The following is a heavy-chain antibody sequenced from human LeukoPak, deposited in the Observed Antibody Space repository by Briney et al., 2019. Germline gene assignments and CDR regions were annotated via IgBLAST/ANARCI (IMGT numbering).Heavy chain of an antibody. J-gene: IGHJ4*02. Sequence: GRSLRLSCAASGFTFSSYAMHWVRQAPGKGLEWVAVISYDGSNKYYADSVKGRFTISRDNSKNTLYLQMNSLRAEDTAVYYCARDHGGTASLWGQGTLVTASS. D-gene: IGHD1-1*01. CDR3: ARDHGGTASL. V-gene: IGHV3-30-3*01. CDR2: ISYDGSNK. CDR1: GFTFSSYA.